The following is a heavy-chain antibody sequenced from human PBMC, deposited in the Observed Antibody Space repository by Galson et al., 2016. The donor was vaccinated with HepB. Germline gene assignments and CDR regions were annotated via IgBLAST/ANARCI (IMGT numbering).Heavy chain of an antibody. CDR3: ARPGDYYVYNGYAGLGTDY. CDR2: IYPADSDT. CDR1: GYNFPAYW. D-gene: IGHD3-22*01. Sequence: QSGAEVKKPGESLKISCKGSGYNFPAYWIAWVRQMPGKGLEWMGIIYPADSDTRYSPSFQGQVPISADRATSTAFLQWSSLKASDTAMYYCARPGDYYVYNGYAGLGTDYWGQGTLVTVSS. J-gene: IGHJ4*02. V-gene: IGHV5-51*01.